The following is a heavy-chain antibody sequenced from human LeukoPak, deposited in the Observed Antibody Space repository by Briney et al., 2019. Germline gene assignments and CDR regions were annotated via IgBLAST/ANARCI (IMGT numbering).Heavy chain of an antibody. CDR2: IKQDGSEK. D-gene: IGHD4-17*01. CDR1: GFTFSSYW. V-gene: IGHV3-7*01. Sequence: GGSLRLSCAASGFTFSSYWMSWVRQAPGKGLEWVANIKQDGSEKYYVDSVKGRFTISRDNAKNSLYLQMNSLRAEDTAVYYCARSSHGDHYYFDYWGQGTLVTVSS. J-gene: IGHJ4*02. CDR3: ARSSHGDHYYFDY.